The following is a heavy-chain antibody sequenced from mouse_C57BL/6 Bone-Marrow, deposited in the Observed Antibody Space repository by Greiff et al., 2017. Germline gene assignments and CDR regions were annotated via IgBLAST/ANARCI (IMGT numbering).Heavy chain of an antibody. CDR2: IYPGSGSP. J-gene: IGHJ1*03. V-gene: IGHV1-55*01. D-gene: IGHD1-2*01. Sequence: QVHVKQPGAELVKPGASVKMSCKASGYTFTSYWITWVKQRPGQGLEWIGDIYPGSGSPNYNEKFKSKATLTVDTSSSTAYMQLSSLTSEDSAVYYCARTLNTSVLGRNWYFDVWGTGTTVTVSS. CDR3: ARTLNTSVLGRNWYFDV. CDR1: GYTFTSYW.